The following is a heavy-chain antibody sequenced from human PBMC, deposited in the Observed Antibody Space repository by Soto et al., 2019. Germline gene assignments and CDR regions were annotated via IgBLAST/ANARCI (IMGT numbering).Heavy chain of an antibody. J-gene: IGHJ6*02. Sequence: QVQLVQSGAEVKKPGSSVKVSCKASGGTFSSYAISWVRQAPGRGLEWMGGIIPISGTTNYAQKFQGRVTITADESTSTAYMELSSLISEDTAVYYCARSQGSSTSLEIYYYYYYGMDVWGQGTTVTVSS. D-gene: IGHD2-2*01. CDR3: ARSQGSSTSLEIYYYYYYGMDV. CDR1: GGTFSSYA. CDR2: IIPISGTT. V-gene: IGHV1-69*01.